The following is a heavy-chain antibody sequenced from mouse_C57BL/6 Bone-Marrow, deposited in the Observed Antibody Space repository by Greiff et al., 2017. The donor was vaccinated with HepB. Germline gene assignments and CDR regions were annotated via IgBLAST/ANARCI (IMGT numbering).Heavy chain of an antibody. V-gene: IGHV10-1*01. Sequence: EVQVVESGGGLVQPKGSLKLSCAASGFSFNTYAMNWVRQAPGKGLEWVARIRSKSNNYATYYADSVKDRFTISRDDSESMLYLQMNNLKTEDTAMYYCVIPSMVTRSEFAYWGQGTLVTVSA. J-gene: IGHJ3*01. CDR3: VIPSMVTRSEFAY. D-gene: IGHD2-2*01. CDR1: GFSFNTYA. CDR2: IRSKSNNYAT.